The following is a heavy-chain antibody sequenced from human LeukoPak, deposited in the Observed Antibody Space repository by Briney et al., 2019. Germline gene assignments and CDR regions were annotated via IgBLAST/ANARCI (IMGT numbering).Heavy chain of an antibody. CDR3: ARDGDLLLWFGELLYY. J-gene: IGHJ4*02. CDR2: INPNSGGT. V-gene: IGHV1-2*02. Sequence: ASVKVSCKASGYTFTGYYMHWVRQAPGQGLEWMGWINPNSGGTNYAQKFQGRVTVTRDTSISTAYMELSRLRSDDTAVYYCARDGDLLLWFGELLYYWGQGTLVTVSS. D-gene: IGHD3-10*01. CDR1: GYTFTGYY.